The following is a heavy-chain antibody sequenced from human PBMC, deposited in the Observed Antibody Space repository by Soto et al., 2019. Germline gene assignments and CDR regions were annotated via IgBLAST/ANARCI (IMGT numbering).Heavy chain of an antibody. J-gene: IGHJ4*02. V-gene: IGHV3-23*01. CDR3: AKATTNGGWFNPFDS. Sequence: GGSLRLSCAASGFSFVNYAMNWVRQAPGKGLEWVSGLSGSGTSTYYADSVKGRFTISRDNSRDTLFLQMNSLTADDTAVYYCAKATTNGGWFNPFDSWGQGAPVTVSS. D-gene: IGHD6-19*01. CDR2: LSGSGTST. CDR1: GFSFVNYA.